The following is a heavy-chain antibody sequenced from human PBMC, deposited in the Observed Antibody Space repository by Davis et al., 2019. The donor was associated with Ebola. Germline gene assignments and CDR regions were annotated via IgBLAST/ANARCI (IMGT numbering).Heavy chain of an antibody. V-gene: IGHV3-7*03. CDR2: IKQDGSEK. CDR3: ARGRGPGWFDP. Sequence: GGSLRLSCAASGFTFSSYGMHWVRQAPGKGLEWVANIKQDGSEKYYVDSVKGRFTISRDNAKNSLYLQMNSLRAEDTAVYYCARGRGPGWFDPWGQGTLVTVSS. J-gene: IGHJ5*02. CDR1: GFTFSSYG.